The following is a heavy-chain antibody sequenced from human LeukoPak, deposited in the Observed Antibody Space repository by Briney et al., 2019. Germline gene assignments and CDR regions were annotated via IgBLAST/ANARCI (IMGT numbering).Heavy chain of an antibody. CDR3: ARDRLATGGMDV. CDR1: GGSISSYY. CDR2: IYYSGST. Sequence: SETLSLTCTVSGGSISSYYWSWIRQPAGKGLEWIGYIYYSGSTHYNPSLKSRVTISVDKAKNQFSLKMRSVTAADTAVYYCARDRLATGGMDVWGQGTTVTVSS. V-gene: IGHV4-59*06. J-gene: IGHJ6*02. D-gene: IGHD1-26*01.